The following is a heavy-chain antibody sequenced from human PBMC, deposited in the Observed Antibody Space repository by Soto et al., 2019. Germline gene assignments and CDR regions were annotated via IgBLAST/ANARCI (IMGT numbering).Heavy chain of an antibody. J-gene: IGHJ6*02. CDR2: ISGSVRST. V-gene: IGHV3-23*01. Sequence: GGSLRLSCAASGFTFRTYAMSWVRQAPGKGLERVSTISGSVRSTYYADSVKGRFTISRDNSKNTLYLQMNSLRAEDTAIYYCAKLTGSGWYGDYYYYDMDVWGQGTTVTVSS. CDR3: AKLTGSGWYGDYYYYDMDV. D-gene: IGHD6-19*01. CDR1: GFTFRTYA.